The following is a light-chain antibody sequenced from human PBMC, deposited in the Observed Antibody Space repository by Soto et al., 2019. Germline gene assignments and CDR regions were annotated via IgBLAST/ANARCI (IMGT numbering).Light chain of an antibody. CDR3: SSYTTSSTLLYV. CDR1: SSDVGGYNY. V-gene: IGLV2-14*01. Sequence: QSALTQPASVSGSPGQSVTISCTGTSSDVGGYNYVSWYQQHPGKAPKLMIYAVSNRPSGVSIRFSGSKSGNTASLTISGLQAEDEADYYCSSYTTSSTLLYVFGTGTKLTVL. J-gene: IGLJ1*01. CDR2: AVS.